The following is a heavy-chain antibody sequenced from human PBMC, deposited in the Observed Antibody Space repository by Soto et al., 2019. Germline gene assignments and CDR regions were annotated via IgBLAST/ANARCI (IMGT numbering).Heavy chain of an antibody. D-gene: IGHD1-1*01. Sequence: VQLVESGGGVVQPGRSLRLSCAASGFTFSDYGMHWVRQAPGKRLEWVAVIYYDGSNKYYADSVKGRLTISRDNSKNTLYLQMNSLRAEDTAVYYCVPGTPFDFWGQGTLVTVSS. J-gene: IGHJ4*02. V-gene: IGHV3-33*01. CDR1: GFTFSDYG. CDR2: IYYDGSNK. CDR3: VPGTPFDF.